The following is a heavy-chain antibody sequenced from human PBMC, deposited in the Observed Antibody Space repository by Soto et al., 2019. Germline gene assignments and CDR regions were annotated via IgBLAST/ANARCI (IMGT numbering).Heavy chain of an antibody. V-gene: IGHV1-18*01. CDR2: ISAYNGNT. J-gene: IGHJ6*02. CDR3: ARGMTTVTEYYYYGMDV. D-gene: IGHD4-17*01. Sequence: ASVKVSCKASGYTFTSYGISWVRQAPGQGLEWMGWISAYNGNTNYAQKLQGRVTMTTDTSTSTAYMELRSLRSDDTAVYYCARGMTTVTEYYYYGMDVWGQGTTVTVSS. CDR1: GYTFTSYG.